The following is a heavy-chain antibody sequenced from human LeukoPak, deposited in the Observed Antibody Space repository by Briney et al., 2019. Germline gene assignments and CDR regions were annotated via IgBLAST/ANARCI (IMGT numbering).Heavy chain of an antibody. J-gene: IGHJ6*03. D-gene: IGHD3-9*01. V-gene: IGHV3-11*04. CDR2: ISISGSTI. CDR1: GFTFSDYY. Sequence: GGSLRLSCAASGFTFSDYYMSWIRQAPGKGLEWVSYISISGSTIYYADSVKGRFTVSRDNAKNSLYLQMNSLRAEDTAVYYCARDSYDILTGYAMGYYYYMDVWGKGTTVTVSS. CDR3: ARDSYDILTGYAMGYYYYMDV.